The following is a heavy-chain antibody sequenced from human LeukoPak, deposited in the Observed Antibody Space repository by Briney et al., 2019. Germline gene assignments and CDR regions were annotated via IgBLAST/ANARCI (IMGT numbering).Heavy chain of an antibody. J-gene: IGHJ6*02. V-gene: IGHV3-49*01. Sequence: GGSLRLSCTASGFIFGDYAMSWFRQAPGKGLEWVGFIRSETYGGTTAYTASVKGRFSISRDDSKNIGYLQMNSLRSGDTAVYSCTRDLRGYSLDTYFYYYGLDVWGQGTTVTVSS. CDR2: IRSETYGGTT. CDR3: TRDLRGYSLDTYFYYYGLDV. D-gene: IGHD3-22*01. CDR1: GFIFGDYA.